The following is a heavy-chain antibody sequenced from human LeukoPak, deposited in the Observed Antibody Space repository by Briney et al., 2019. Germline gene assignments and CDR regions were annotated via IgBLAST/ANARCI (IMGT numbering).Heavy chain of an antibody. J-gene: IGHJ4*02. CDR2: IRYDGSNK. Sequence: GGSLRLSCAASGFTFSSYGMHWVRQAPGKGLEWVAFIRYDGSNKYYADSVKGRFTISRDNSKNTLYLQMNSLRAEDTAVYYCAKGRDSSGWYDYWGQGTLVTVSS. CDR1: GFTFSSYG. V-gene: IGHV3-30*02. D-gene: IGHD6-19*01. CDR3: AKGRDSSGWYDY.